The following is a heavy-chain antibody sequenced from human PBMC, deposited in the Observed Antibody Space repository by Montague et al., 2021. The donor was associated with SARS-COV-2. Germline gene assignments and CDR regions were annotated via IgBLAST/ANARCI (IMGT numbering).Heavy chain of an antibody. CDR2: IYTSGST. V-gene: IGHV4-4*07. CDR3: AREAWFGDKTSASEYYGMDV. D-gene: IGHD3-10*01. Sequence: SETLSLTCTVSGGSISSYYWSWIRQPAGKGLEWIGRIYTSGSTNYNPPLKSRVTMSVDTSKNQFSLKLSSVTAADTAVYYCAREAWFGDKTSASEYYGMDVWGQGTTATVSS. CDR1: GGSISSYY. J-gene: IGHJ6*02.